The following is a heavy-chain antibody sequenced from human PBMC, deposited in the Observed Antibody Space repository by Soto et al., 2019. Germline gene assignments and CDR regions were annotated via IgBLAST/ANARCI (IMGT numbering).Heavy chain of an antibody. V-gene: IGHV3-23*01. CDR2: VTGGGHTT. J-gene: IGHJ4*02. Sequence: GSLRLSCAASGFTFSRYAMSWVRQAPGKGLEWVSTVTGGGHTTYNADSVNGRFTISRDNSKNTLYLQMNSLRAEDTAVYYCAKMGRRITMIVVVITPFDYWGQGTLVTVSS. D-gene: IGHD3-22*01. CDR1: GFTFSRYA. CDR3: AKMGRRITMIVVVITPFDY.